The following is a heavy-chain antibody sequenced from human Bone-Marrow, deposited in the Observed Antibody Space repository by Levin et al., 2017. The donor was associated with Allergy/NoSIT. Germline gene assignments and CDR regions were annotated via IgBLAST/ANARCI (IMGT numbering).Heavy chain of an antibody. V-gene: IGHV3-23*01. CDR2: ISGSGGST. CDR1: GFTFSSYA. Sequence: PGESLKISCAASGFTFSSYAMSWVRQAPGKGLEWVSAISGSGGSTYYADSVKGRFTISRDNSKNTLYLQMNSLRAEDTAVYYCAKDQDPGSSSWPFDYWGQGTLVTVSS. J-gene: IGHJ4*02. CDR3: AKDQDPGSSSWPFDY. D-gene: IGHD6-13*01.